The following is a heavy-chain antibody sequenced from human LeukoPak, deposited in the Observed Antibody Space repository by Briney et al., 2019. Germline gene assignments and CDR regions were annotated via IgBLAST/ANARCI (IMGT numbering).Heavy chain of an antibody. CDR1: GYTFTSYA. V-gene: IGHV1-3*01. J-gene: IGHJ6*02. D-gene: IGHD3-9*01. Sequence: ASVKVSCKASGYTFTSYAMHWVRQAPGQRLEWMGWINAGNGNTKYSQKFQGRVTITRDTSASTAYMELSSLRSEDTAVYYCARAPTWGDILTGYYRRLYYYYYYGMDVWGQGTTVTVSS. CDR2: INAGNGNT. CDR3: ARAPTWGDILTGYYRRLYYYYYYGMDV.